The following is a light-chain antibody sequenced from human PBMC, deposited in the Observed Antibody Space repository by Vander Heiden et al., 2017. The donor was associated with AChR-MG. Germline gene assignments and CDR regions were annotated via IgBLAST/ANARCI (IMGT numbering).Light chain of an antibody. V-gene: IGLV2-11*01. J-gene: IGLJ2*01. CDR1: SNDVGGYNY. CDR3: CSYAGNYVVV. CDR2: DVS. Sequence: HSALTQPRSVSGSPGPSVTISCTGTSNDVGGYNYVSWYQQYPGNAPNLMIYDVSKRPSGVPDRFSGSKSGNTASLTISGLQAEDDADYYCCSYAGNYVVVFGGGTKLTVL.